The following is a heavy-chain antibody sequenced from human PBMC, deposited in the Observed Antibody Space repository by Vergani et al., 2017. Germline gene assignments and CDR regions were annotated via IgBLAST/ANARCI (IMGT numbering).Heavy chain of an antibody. CDR2: IYYSGST. D-gene: IGHD3-22*01. V-gene: IGHV4-61*10. Sequence: QVQLQESGPGLVKPSETLSLTCTVSGGSVSSGSYYWSWIRQPAGKGLEWIGYIYYSGSTNYNPSLKSRVTISVDTSKNQFSLKLSSVTAADTAVYYCARSAPNYYDSSGYYYTLSYWGQGTLVTVSS. CDR1: GGSVSSGSYY. J-gene: IGHJ4*02. CDR3: ARSAPNYYDSSGYYYTLSY.